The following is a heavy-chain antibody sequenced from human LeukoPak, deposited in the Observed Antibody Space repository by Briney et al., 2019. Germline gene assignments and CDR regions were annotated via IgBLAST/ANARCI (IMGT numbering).Heavy chain of an antibody. Sequence: GRSLRLSCAASGFTFSSYTMHWVRQAPGKGLEWVALISYDGSNEYNADSVKGRFTISRDNSKYTLYLQMNSLTVEDTAVYYCARDASSGTYIDYWGQGTLVSVSS. J-gene: IGHJ4*02. V-gene: IGHV3-30*01. CDR3: ARDASSGTYIDY. CDR2: ISYDGSNE. CDR1: GFTFSSYT. D-gene: IGHD3-10*01.